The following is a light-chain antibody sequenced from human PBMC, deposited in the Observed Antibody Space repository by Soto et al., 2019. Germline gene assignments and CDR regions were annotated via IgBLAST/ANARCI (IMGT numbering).Light chain of an antibody. CDR2: SAS. CDR3: QKFNTAPLP. V-gene: IGKV1-27*01. Sequence: DIQMTQSPSSLSASVGDRVTITCRASQGISAYLAWYQQKPGKVPKLLIYSASTLQSGVPSRFSGSGSGTDVTLTISSLQPEDVATYYCQKFNTAPLPFGQGTRLELK. J-gene: IGKJ5*01. CDR1: QGISAY.